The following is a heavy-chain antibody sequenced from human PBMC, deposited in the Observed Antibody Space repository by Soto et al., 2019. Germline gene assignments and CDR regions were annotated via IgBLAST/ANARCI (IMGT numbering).Heavy chain of an antibody. CDR2: INHSGST. Sequence: QVQLQQWGAGLLKPSGTLSLTCAVYGGSFSGYYWTWIRQPPGKGLEWVGEINHSGSTNYTPSLKSRVTISVDTSKNQVSLKLSSVTAADTAMYYCVRALELVRAHKALDYWGQGTLVTVSS. V-gene: IGHV4-34*01. J-gene: IGHJ4*02. CDR1: GGSFSGYY. CDR3: VRALELVRAHKALDY. D-gene: IGHD1-26*01.